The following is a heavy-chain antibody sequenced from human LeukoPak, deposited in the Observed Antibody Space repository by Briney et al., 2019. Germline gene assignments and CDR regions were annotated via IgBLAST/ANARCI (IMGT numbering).Heavy chain of an antibody. CDR1: GYSFTSYW. CDR3: ARHGDYVNWFDP. Sequence: GESLKISCKGSGYSFTSYWIGWVRQMPGKGLGWMGRTDPSDSYTNYSPSFQGPVTISADKSSSTAYLQWSSLKASDTAMYYCARHGDYVNWFDPWGQGTLVTVSS. CDR2: TDPSDSYT. J-gene: IGHJ5*02. D-gene: IGHD4-17*01. V-gene: IGHV5-10-1*01.